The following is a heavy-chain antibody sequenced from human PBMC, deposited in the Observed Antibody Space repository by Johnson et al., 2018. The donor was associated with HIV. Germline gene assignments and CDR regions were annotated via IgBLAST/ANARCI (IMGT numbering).Heavy chain of an antibody. Sequence: QMLLVESGGGVVQPGRSLRLSCAASGFTFSSYGMHWVRQAPGKGLEWVAVIWSDGSNKYYADSVKGRFTISRDNSKNTLYLQMNSLRAEDTAVYYCARDRPSGSYYVDAFDIWGQGTMVTVSS. J-gene: IGHJ3*02. V-gene: IGHV3-33*01. D-gene: IGHD1-26*01. CDR1: GFTFSSYG. CDR3: ARDRPSGSYYVDAFDI. CDR2: IWSDGSNK.